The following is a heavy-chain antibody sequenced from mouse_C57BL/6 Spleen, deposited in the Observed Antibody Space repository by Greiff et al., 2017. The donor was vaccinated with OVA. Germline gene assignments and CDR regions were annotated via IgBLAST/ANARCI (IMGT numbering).Heavy chain of an antibody. CDR2: IDPSDSYT. CDR3: ARLGTTVVAPFDD. V-gene: IGHV1-69*01. CDR1: GYTFTSYW. J-gene: IGHJ2*01. Sequence: QVQLQQPGAELVMPGASVKLSCKASGYTFTSYWMHWVKQRPGQGLEWIGEIDPSDSYTNYNQKFKGKSTLTGDKSSSTAYMQLSSLTSEDSAVYYCARLGTTVVAPFDDWGQGTTLTVSS. D-gene: IGHD1-1*01.